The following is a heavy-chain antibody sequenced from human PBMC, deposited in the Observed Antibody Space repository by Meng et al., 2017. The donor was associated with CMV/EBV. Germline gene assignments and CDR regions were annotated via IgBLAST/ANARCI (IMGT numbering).Heavy chain of an antibody. CDR2: IYPGDSDT. Sequence: KVSCKGSGYSFTSYWIGWVRQMPGKGLEWMGIIYPGDSDTRYSPSFQGQVTISADKSISTAYLQWSSLKASDTAMYYCARDRPTPLKVPAAPAGYAFDIWGQGTMVTVSS. CDR3: ARDRPTPLKVPAAPAGYAFDI. V-gene: IGHV5-51*01. J-gene: IGHJ3*02. D-gene: IGHD2-2*01. CDR1: GYSFTSYW.